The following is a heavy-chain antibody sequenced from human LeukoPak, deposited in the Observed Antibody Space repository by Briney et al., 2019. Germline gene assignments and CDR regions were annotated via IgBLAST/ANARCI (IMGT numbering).Heavy chain of an antibody. Sequence: PGRSLRLSCVASGFTFSSFGMHWVRQAPGKGLEWVAVISSDGGNQYYADSVEGRFTVSSDNSKNTLYLQTNSLRPEDTAIYYWVAGRFGDHWNGALDYWGQGTLVTVSS. D-gene: IGHD1-1*01. CDR3: VAGRFGDHWNGALDY. CDR2: ISSDGGNQ. J-gene: IGHJ4*02. CDR1: GFTFSSFG. V-gene: IGHV3-30*03.